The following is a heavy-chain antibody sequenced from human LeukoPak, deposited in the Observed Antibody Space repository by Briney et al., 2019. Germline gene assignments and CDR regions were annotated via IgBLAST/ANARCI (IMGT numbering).Heavy chain of an antibody. D-gene: IGHD2-21*02. CDR1: GFTVSSNY. CDR2: IYSGGST. J-gene: IGHJ4*02. CDR3: ARGPDCGGDCHLDY. Sequence: GGSLRLSCAASGFTVSSNYMSWVRQAPGKGLEWVPVIYSGGSTYYADSVKGRFTISRDNSKTTLYLQMNSLRAEDTAVYYCARGPDCGGDCHLDYWGQGTLVTVSS. V-gene: IGHV3-66*01.